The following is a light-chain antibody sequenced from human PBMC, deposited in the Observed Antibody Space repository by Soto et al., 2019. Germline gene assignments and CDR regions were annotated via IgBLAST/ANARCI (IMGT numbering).Light chain of an antibody. CDR1: SSNIGSKS. CDR2: SNN. J-gene: IGLJ2*01. CDR3: AAGDDSRNVLV. V-gene: IGLV1-44*01. Sequence: QSVLTQPPSVSGTPGQRVNMSGSGSSSNIGSKSVSWYQHLPQTAPKLLIYSNNQRPSGVPGRFAGSKSGTSASLAISGLQSDDETQDYWAAGDDSRNVLVFGGGTKLTVL.